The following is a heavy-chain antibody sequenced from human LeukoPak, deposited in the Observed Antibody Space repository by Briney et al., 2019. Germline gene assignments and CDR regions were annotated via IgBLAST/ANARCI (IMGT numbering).Heavy chain of an antibody. D-gene: IGHD3-9*01. CDR2: VNHSGST. Sequence: SETLSLTCAVYGGSFSGYYWSWIRQPPGKGLEWIGEVNHSGSTNYNPSLKSRVTISVDTSKNQFSLKLSSVTAADTAVYYCARGRELYYDILTGYGYYFDYWGQGTLVTVSS. CDR3: ARGRELYYDILTGYGYYFDY. J-gene: IGHJ4*02. CDR1: GGSFSGYY. V-gene: IGHV4-34*01.